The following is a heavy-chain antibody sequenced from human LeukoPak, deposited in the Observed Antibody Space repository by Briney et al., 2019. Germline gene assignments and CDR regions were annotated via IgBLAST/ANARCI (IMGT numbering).Heavy chain of an antibody. CDR3: ARMRVVRRTVVVVTATSFYYYGMDV. V-gene: IGHV1-8*01. J-gene: IGHJ6*02. D-gene: IGHD2-15*01. Sequence: ASVKVSCKASGYTFSSYDINWVRQATGQGLEWMGWMNPNSGNAGYAQKFQGRVTMTRNTSISTAYMELSSLRSEDTAVYYCARMRVVRRTVVVVTATSFYYYGMDVWGQGTTVTVSS. CDR1: GYTFSSYD. CDR2: MNPNSGNA.